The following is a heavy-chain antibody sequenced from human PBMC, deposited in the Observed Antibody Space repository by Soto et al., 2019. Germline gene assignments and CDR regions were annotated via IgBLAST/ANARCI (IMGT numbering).Heavy chain of an antibody. CDR2: ISSSADII. CDR3: ASAAIAAPNYYMDV. V-gene: IGHV3-11*01. CDR1: GFTFSDYY. Sequence: QVQLVESGGGLVKPGGSLRLSCAASGFTFSDYYMTWIRQAPGKGLEWVSYISSSADIIYYADSVKGRFTISRXXXKNXXXXXXXXXRAEDAAVYYCASAAIAAPNYYMDVWGKGTTVTVSS. D-gene: IGHD2-2*02. J-gene: IGHJ6*03.